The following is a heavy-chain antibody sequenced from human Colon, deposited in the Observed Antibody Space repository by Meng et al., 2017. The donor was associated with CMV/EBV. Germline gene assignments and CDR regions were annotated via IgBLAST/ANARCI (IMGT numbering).Heavy chain of an antibody. Sequence: GESLKISCAASGFTFSSYSMNWVRQAPGKGLEWVSYISSSSSTIYYADSVKGRFTISRDNAKNSLYLQMNSLRAEDTAVYYCARCIAVAGNSYYYYGLDVWGQGTTVTVSS. CDR3: ARCIAVAGNSYYYYGLDV. CDR2: ISSSSSTI. D-gene: IGHD6-19*01. CDR1: GFTFSSYS. V-gene: IGHV3-48*04. J-gene: IGHJ6*02.